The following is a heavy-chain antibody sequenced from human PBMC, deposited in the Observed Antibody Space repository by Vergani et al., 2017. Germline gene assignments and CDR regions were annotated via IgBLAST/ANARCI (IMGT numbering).Heavy chain of an antibody. CDR3: ARVGTSSNRDYFDD. Sequence: QVQLVQSGAEVKKPGASVKVSCKASGYTFTDYFMHWVRQAPGQGLEWMGWLNPNSGGTNYAQKFQGRVTMTRDTSISTAYMELSKLRSDDTAVYYCARVGTSSNRDYFDDGGQGTLVTVSS. CDR1: GYTFTDYF. J-gene: IGHJ4*02. D-gene: IGHD2-2*01. CDR2: LNPNSGGT. V-gene: IGHV1-2*02.